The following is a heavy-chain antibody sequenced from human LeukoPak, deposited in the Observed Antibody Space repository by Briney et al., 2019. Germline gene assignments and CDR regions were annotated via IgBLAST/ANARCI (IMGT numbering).Heavy chain of an antibody. Sequence: SETLSLTCAVYGGSFSGYYWNWIRQPPGKGLEWIGEINHSGSTNYNPSLKSRVTISVDTSKNQFSLNLSSVTAADTAVYYCARRWVYDKRAFDAWGQGTMVTVSS. CDR2: INHSGST. D-gene: IGHD3-16*01. J-gene: IGHJ3*01. V-gene: IGHV4-34*01. CDR1: GGSFSGYY. CDR3: ARRWVYDKRAFDA.